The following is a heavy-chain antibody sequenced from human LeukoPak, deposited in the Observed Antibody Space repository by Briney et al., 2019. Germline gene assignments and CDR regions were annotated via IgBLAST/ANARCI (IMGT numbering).Heavy chain of an antibody. CDR2: ISAYNGNT. CDR3: ARDAAMVRGVINRWFDP. D-gene: IGHD3-10*01. Sequence: GASVKVSCKASGYTFTSYGISWVRQAPGQGLGRMGWISAYNGNTNYAQKLQGRVTMTTDTSTSTAYMELRSLISDDTAVYYCARDAAMVRGVINRWFDPWGQGTLVTVSS. J-gene: IGHJ5*02. CDR1: GYTFTSYG. V-gene: IGHV1-18*01.